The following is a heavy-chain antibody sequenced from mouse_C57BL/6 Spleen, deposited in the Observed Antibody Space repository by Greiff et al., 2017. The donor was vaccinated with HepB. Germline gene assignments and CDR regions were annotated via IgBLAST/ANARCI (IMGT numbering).Heavy chain of an antibody. CDR3: ADITTVAQGAMDY. J-gene: IGHJ4*01. D-gene: IGHD1-1*01. V-gene: IGHV14-3*01. Sequence: VQLQQSVAELVRPGASVKLSCTASGFNIKNTYMHWVKQRPEQGLEWIGRIDPANGNTKYAPKFQGKATKTADTSSNTAYLQLSSLPSEDTAIYYCADITTVAQGAMDYWGQGTSVTVSS. CDR2: IDPANGNT. CDR1: GFNIKNTY.